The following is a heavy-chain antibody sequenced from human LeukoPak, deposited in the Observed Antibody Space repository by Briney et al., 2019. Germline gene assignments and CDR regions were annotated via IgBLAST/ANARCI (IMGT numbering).Heavy chain of an antibody. V-gene: IGHV3-66*02. CDR2: LYSAGNT. J-gene: IGHJ3*02. D-gene: IGHD3-22*01. Sequence: GGSLRLSCAASGFTVSSSYMGWVRQASGKGLDWVSVLYSAGNTFYPDTVKGRFTISRDNSQNMLFLQMDSLRAEDTAVYYCARLSHSSEYGAFDIWGQGTLVTVSS. CDR1: GFTVSSSY. CDR3: ARLSHSSEYGAFDI.